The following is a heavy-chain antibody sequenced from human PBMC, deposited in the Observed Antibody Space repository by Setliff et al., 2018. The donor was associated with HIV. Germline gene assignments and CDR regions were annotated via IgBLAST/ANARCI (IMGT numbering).Heavy chain of an antibody. CDR3: TRRRRAPGTEDLEAY. CDR2: IYPGDFVT. Sequence: GESLKISCKASGYNFNNYWIGWVRQMPGKGLEWIGVIYPGDFVTRYGQSFQGQVSISADRSITTAYLQWSSLKASDTAMYYCTRRRRAPGTEDLEAYWGQGTLVTVSS. CDR1: GYNFNNYW. D-gene: IGHD2-21*02. V-gene: IGHV5-51*01. J-gene: IGHJ4*02.